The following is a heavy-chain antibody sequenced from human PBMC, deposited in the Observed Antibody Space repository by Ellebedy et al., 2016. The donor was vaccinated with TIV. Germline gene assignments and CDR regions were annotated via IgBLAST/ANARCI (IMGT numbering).Heavy chain of an antibody. Sequence: GESLKISXAASGFTFSDYYMSWIRQAPGKGLEWLSYISRSGSTIYYADSGKGRFTISRDNAKNSLYLQVNSLRAEDTAVYYCATGPRCNDDECFSEILLWGQGTQVIVSS. CDR2: ISRSGSTI. J-gene: IGHJ4*02. CDR3: ATGPRCNDDECFSEILL. CDR1: GFTFSDYY. V-gene: IGHV3-11*01. D-gene: IGHD3-16*01.